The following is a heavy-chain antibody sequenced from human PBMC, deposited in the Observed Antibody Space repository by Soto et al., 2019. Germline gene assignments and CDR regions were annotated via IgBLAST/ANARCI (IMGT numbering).Heavy chain of an antibody. J-gene: IGHJ4*02. D-gene: IGHD5-12*01. CDR3: ARRYGGNFDY. V-gene: IGHV4-59*08. CDR2: IYYSGST. Sequence: TMSHTWTFAGGSISSYYWSLIRQPPGKGLEWIGYIYYSGSTNYNPSLKSRVTISVDTSKNQFSLKLSSVTAADTVVYYCARRYGGNFDYWGQGTLVTVSS. CDR1: GGSISSYY.